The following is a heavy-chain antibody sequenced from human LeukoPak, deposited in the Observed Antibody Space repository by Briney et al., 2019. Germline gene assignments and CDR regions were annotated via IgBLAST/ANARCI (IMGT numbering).Heavy chain of an antibody. CDR2: INPNSGGT. CDR3: AREGYSSSWSFDP. V-gene: IGHV1-2*02. CDR1: GYTFTGYY. Sequence: ASVKVSCKASGYTFTGYYMHWVRQAPGQGLEWMGWINPNSGGTNYAQKFQGRVTMTRDTSISTAYMELSRLRSDDTAVYYCAREGYSSSWSFDPWGQGTLVTVSS. D-gene: IGHD6-13*01. J-gene: IGHJ5*02.